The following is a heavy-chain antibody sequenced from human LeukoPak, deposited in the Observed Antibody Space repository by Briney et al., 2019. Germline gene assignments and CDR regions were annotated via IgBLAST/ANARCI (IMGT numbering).Heavy chain of an antibody. CDR2: ISWDGGST. Sequence: GGSLILSCAASGFTFDDYTMHWVRQAPGKGLEWVSLISWDGGSTYYADSVKGRFTISRDNSKNSLYLQMNSLRTEDTALYYCAKGRMTTVTDNWFDPWGQGTLVTVSS. CDR1: GFTFDDYT. D-gene: IGHD4-17*01. V-gene: IGHV3-43*01. CDR3: AKGRMTTVTDNWFDP. J-gene: IGHJ5*02.